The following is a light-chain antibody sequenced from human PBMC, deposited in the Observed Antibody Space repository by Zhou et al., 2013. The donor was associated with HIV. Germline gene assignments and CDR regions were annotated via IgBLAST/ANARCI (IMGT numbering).Light chain of an antibody. Sequence: DIQMTQTPLILSASVGDRVTITCRASQNVRRWVAWYQQKPGKAPKLLIYEASNVQIGVPSRFSGSGSGTEFTFTISSLQPEDFATYYCQQSYTPPFTFGPGTQVHLK. CDR3: QQSYTPPFT. J-gene: IGKJ3*01. CDR1: QNVRRW. V-gene: IGKV1-5*03. CDR2: EAS.